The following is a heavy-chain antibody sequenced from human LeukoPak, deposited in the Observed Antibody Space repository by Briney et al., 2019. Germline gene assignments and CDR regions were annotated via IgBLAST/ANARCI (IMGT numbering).Heavy chain of an antibody. J-gene: IGHJ4*02. D-gene: IGHD3-10*01. CDR1: GFTFSSYS. CDR3: ARDRSPGYYGSGSYPYYFDY. CDR2: ISSSSSYI. V-gene: IGHV3-21*01. Sequence: PGGSLRLSCAASGFTFSSYSMNWVRQAPGKGLEWVSSISSSSSYIYYADSVKGRFTISRDNAKNSLYLQMNSLRAEDTAVYYCARDRSPGYYGSGSYPYYFDYWGQGTLVTVSS.